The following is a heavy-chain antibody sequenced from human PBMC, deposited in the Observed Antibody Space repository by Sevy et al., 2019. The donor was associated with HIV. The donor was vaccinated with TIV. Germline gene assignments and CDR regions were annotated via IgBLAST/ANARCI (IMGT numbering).Heavy chain of an antibody. J-gene: IGHJ3*02. CDR2: IRNDGSHE. Sequence: GGSLRLSCAASGFTFSSYGMHWVRQGPGKGPEWVAFIRNDGSHEYYADSVKGRFTISRDNSKNTLYLQMNSLRPEDTAVYYCARDRKVLLVVYAIPFDAFDIWGQGTMVTVSS. CDR3: ARDRKVLLVVYAIPFDAFDI. D-gene: IGHD2-8*02. CDR1: GFTFSSYG. V-gene: IGHV3-30*02.